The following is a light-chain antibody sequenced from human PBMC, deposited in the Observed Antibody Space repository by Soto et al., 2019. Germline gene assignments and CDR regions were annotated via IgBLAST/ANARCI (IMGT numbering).Light chain of an antibody. J-gene: IGLJ2*01. CDR1: SSDVGAYKY. Sequence: QSVLTPPPSVSGSPGQSVTISCSGTSSDVGAYKYVSWYQQHPGKAPKVVIYNVHQRPSWVPDRFSGSKSGNTASLTISGLHAEDEADYHLSCTAGMYNLGVFGGGTQLSVL. CDR3: SCTAGMYNLGV. CDR2: NVH. V-gene: IGLV2-11*01.